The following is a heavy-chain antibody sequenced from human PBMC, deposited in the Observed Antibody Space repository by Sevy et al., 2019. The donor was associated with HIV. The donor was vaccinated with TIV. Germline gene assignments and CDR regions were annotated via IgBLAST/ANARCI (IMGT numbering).Heavy chain of an antibody. Sequence: GGSLRLSCAASGFTFSRYWMTWVRQAPGKGLEWVANIKQDESEKYYVDSVKGRFTISRDNAKNSLYLQMNSLRADDTAVYYCARDHGTDGACFRSGYFDYWGQGTLVTVSS. CDR3: ARDHGTDGACFRSGYFDY. J-gene: IGHJ4*02. D-gene: IGHD2-8*01. V-gene: IGHV3-7*01. CDR1: GFTFSRYW. CDR2: IKQDESEK.